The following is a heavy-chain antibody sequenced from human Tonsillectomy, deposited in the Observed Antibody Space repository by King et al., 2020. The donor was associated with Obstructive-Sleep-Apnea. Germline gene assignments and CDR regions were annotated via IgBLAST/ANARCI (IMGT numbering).Heavy chain of an antibody. CDR2: MYYSGST. Sequence: VQLQESGPGLVKPSETLSLTCTVSGDSISTSYYWSWIRQPPGKGLEWIGSMYYSGSTYYNPSLKSRVTTSVDTSKNQFSLNLNSVTAADTAVYYCARGPSLGEENDYWGQGTLVTVSS. J-gene: IGHJ4*02. V-gene: IGHV4-38-2*02. D-gene: IGHD2-21*01. CDR1: GDSISTSYY. CDR3: ARGPSLGEENDY.